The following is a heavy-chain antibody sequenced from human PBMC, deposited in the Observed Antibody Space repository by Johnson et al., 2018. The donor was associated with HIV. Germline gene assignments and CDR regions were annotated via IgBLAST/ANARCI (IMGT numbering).Heavy chain of an antibody. CDR2: ISSSGSTK. D-gene: IGHD2-15*01. CDR3: ARDQPPGYCSGGSCYSGAFDI. J-gene: IGHJ3*02. CDR1: GFTFSSYA. Sequence: VQLVESGGGLVQPGGSLRLSCAASGFTFSSYAMSWVRQAPGKGLEWVSYISSSGSTKYYADSVKGRFTISRDNAKNSLYLQMNSLRAEDTAVYYCARDQPPGYCSGGSCYSGAFDIWGQGTMVTVSS. V-gene: IGHV3-48*04.